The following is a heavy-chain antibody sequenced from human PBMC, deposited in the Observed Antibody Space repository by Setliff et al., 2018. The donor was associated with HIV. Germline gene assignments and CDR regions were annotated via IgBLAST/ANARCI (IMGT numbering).Heavy chain of an antibody. V-gene: IGHV4-31*03. CDR1: GDSITSGGYF. D-gene: IGHD6-6*01. Sequence: SETLSLTCTVSGDSITSGGYFWSWIRQHPGKGLEWIGHIYYSGSTYYNPSLKSRVTISVDTSKNHFSLKLSSVTAADTAVYYCARDRGSSYYYYYMDVWGKGTTVTVSS. J-gene: IGHJ6*03. CDR3: ARDRGSSYYYYYMDV. CDR2: IYYSGST.